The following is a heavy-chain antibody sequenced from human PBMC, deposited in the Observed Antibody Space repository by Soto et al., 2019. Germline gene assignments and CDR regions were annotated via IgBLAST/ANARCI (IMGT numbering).Heavy chain of an antibody. CDR2: IYPKEDRA. Sequence: QVQLVQSEAEVQKPGASVKVSCKTSGYIFKNYGISWVRQAPGQGLEWLGWIYPKEDRANIAQNFQGRVTLTTDTPTSTAYIELRSLRFDDSAVYFCARDIDYDLDYWGQGTLVTVSS. CDR1: GYIFKNYG. V-gene: IGHV1-18*01. J-gene: IGHJ4*02. CDR3: ARDIDYDLDY. D-gene: IGHD4-17*01.